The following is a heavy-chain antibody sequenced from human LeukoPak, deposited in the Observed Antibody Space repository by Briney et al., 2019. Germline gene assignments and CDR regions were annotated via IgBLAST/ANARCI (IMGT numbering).Heavy chain of an antibody. CDR1: GFTFNGYA. CDR2: ITATGGTK. J-gene: IGHJ5*02. Sequence: GGSLRLSCAASGFTFNGYAMSWVRQAPGKGLKWVATITATGGTKFYADSVKGRFTISRDNSKNTLYLQMNSLRAEDTAVYYCAKDRGDRSQRWSDPWGQGTLVTVSS. CDR3: AKDRGDRSQRWSDP. V-gene: IGHV3-23*01. D-gene: IGHD4-17*01.